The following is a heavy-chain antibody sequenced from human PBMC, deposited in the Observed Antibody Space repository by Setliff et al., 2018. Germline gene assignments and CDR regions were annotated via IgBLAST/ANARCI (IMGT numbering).Heavy chain of an antibody. CDR3: AREKPLYCSSTSCYTLYYYYYMDV. J-gene: IGHJ6*03. D-gene: IGHD2-2*02. CDR2: IYYSGST. CDR1: GASVRSHY. Sequence: TLSLTCTVSGASVRSHYWSWIRQYPGKGLEWIGYIYYSGSTYYNPSLKSRVTISLDTSENQFSLKLSSVTAADTAVYYCAREKPLYCSSTSCYTLYYYYYMDVWGKGTTVTVSS. V-gene: IGHV4-31*03.